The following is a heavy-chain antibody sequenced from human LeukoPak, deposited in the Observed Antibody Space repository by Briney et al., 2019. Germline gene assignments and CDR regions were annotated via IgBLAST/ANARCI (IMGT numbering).Heavy chain of an antibody. V-gene: IGHV4-39*01. D-gene: IGHD6-19*01. CDR1: GGSISSSSYY. Sequence: SETLSLTCTVSGGSISSSSYYWGWIRQPPGKGLEWIGSVYYSGSTYYNPSLKSRVTISVDTSKNQFSLKLSSVTAADTAVYYCARQDSGGWDLDYWGQGTLVTVSS. J-gene: IGHJ4*02. CDR3: ARQDSGGWDLDY. CDR2: VYYSGST.